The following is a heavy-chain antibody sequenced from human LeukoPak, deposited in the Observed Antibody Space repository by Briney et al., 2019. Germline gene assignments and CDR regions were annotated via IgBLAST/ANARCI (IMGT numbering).Heavy chain of an antibody. CDR3: ARGLGDASWRGFDS. D-gene: IGHD5-24*01. V-gene: IGHV1-2*02. CDR1: GFTLTGYH. Sequence: ASVKVSCEASGFTLTGYHMNWVRQAPGQGLEWMGWINPNSVGTNYAQKFQGRVTMTRDTSISTAYMELSRLRSDDTAVYYCARGLGDASWRGFDSWGQGTLVTVSS. CDR2: INPNSVGT. J-gene: IGHJ4*02.